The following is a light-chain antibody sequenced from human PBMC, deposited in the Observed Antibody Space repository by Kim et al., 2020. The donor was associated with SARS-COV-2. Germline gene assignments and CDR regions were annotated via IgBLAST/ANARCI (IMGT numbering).Light chain of an antibody. Sequence: ELTQPPSVSAAPGQKVTISCSGSSSNIGNNYVSWYQQLPGTAPKLLIYDNNKRPSGIPDRFSGSKSGTSATLGITGLQTGDEADYYCGTWDSSLSAYVFGTGTKVTVL. CDR3: GTWDSSLSAYV. CDR1: SSNIGNNY. J-gene: IGLJ1*01. CDR2: DNN. V-gene: IGLV1-51*01.